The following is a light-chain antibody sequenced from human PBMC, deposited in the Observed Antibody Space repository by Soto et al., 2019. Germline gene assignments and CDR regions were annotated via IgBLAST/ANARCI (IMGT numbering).Light chain of an antibody. V-gene: IGKV3D-15*01. CDR1: QSFGNN. Sequence: EIVMTQSTATLSVSPGERATLSCRASQSFGNNLAWYQEKPGQAPRLLIYGASTRATGIPARFSGSGSGTEFTLTISSLQSEDFAIYSCQQYNNWPFTVGPVTMVDIK. CDR2: GAS. J-gene: IGKJ3*01. CDR3: QQYNNWPFT.